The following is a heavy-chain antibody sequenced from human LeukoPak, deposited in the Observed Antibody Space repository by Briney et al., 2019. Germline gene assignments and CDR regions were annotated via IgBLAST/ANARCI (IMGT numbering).Heavy chain of an antibody. CDR3: ARDAYYYDSSGYPVHDAFDI. D-gene: IGHD3-22*01. V-gene: IGHV3-21*01. J-gene: IGHJ3*02. CDR2: ISSSSSYI. Sequence: GGSLRLSCAASGFTFSSYSMNWVRQAPGKGLEWVSSISSSSSYIYYADSVKGRFTISRDNAKNSLYLQMNSLRAEDTAVYYCARDAYYYDSSGYPVHDAFDIWGQGTMVTVSS. CDR1: GFTFSSYS.